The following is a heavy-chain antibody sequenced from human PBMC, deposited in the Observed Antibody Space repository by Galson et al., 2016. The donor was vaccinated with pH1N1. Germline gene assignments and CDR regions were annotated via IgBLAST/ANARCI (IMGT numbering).Heavy chain of an antibody. Sequence: SKTLSPTCSVSGGSVTSYYWNWIRQPAGKGLEYIGRIYASGADNYNPSLKSRITMSVDTSKNQVSLKLSSVTAADTAVYYCARADNWNHHRDAFDIWGQGTMVMVSS. CDR2: IYASGAD. V-gene: IGHV4-4*07. CDR3: ARADNWNHHRDAFDI. D-gene: IGHD1-14*01. J-gene: IGHJ3*02. CDR1: GGSVTSYY.